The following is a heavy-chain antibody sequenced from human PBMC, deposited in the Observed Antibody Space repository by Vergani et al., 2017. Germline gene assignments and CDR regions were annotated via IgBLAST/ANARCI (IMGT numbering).Heavy chain of an antibody. D-gene: IGHD3-9*01. CDR3: ARGHYDILTGYYNVFDY. CDR2: LDPHTGDT. Sequence: QVQLVQSGAEVRKPGASVKVSCKASGYSLSDHYIHWVRQAPGQGFEWMGRLDPHTGDTKYAEKFQGRAILTRDRSISTAYMELISLISDDTAVYYCARGHYDILTGYYNVFDYWGQGTLVTVSS. CDR1: GYSLSDHY. V-gene: IGHV1-2*02. J-gene: IGHJ4*02.